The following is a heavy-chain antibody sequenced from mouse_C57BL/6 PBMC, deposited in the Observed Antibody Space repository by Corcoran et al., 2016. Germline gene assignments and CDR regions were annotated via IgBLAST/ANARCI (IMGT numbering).Heavy chain of an antibody. D-gene: IGHD2-4*01. V-gene: IGHV1-18*01. Sequence: EVQLQQSGPELVKPGASVKIPCKASGYTFTDYNMDWVKQSHGKSLEWIGDINPNNGGTIYNQKFKGKATLTVDKSSSTAYMELRSLTSEDTAVYYCARGFLYYDYDGYAMDYWGQGTSVTVSS. CDR2: INPNNGGT. CDR1: GYTFTDYN. J-gene: IGHJ4*01. CDR3: ARGFLYYDYDGYAMDY.